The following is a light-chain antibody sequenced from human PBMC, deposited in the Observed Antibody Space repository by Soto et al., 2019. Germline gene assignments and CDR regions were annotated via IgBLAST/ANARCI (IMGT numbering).Light chain of an antibody. CDR3: QQSNNWPYT. CDR1: QSVSDN. J-gene: IGKJ2*01. CDR2: GAS. V-gene: IGKV3-15*01. Sequence: EVVMTQSPATLSVSRGERATLSCRASQSVSDNLAWYQQKPGQAPILLIYGASTRATGIPARFSGSGSGTEFTLTISSLQSEDFAVYYCQQSNNWPYTFGQGTKLDIK.